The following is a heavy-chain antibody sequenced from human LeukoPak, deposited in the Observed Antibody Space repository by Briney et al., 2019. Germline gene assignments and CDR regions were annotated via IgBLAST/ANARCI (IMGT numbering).Heavy chain of an antibody. Sequence: GASVKGSCKASGYTFTSYYMHWVRQAPGQGLEWMGIINPSGGSTSYAQKFQGRVTMTRDMSTSTVYMELSSLRSEGTAVYYCARDGTGYCSGGSCPQNDAFDIWGQGTMVTVSS. J-gene: IGHJ3*02. V-gene: IGHV1-46*01. D-gene: IGHD2-15*01. CDR2: INPSGGST. CDR3: ARDGTGYCSGGSCPQNDAFDI. CDR1: GYTFTSYY.